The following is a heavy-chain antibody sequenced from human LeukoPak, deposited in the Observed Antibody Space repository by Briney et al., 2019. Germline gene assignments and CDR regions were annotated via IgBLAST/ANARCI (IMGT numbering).Heavy chain of an antibody. Sequence: ASVKVSCKASGYTFTGYYMHWVRQAPGQGLEWMGRINPNSAGTNYAQKFQGRVTMTRDTSISTAYMELSRLRSDDTAVYYCARAPIPAANCWFDPWGQGTLVTVSS. V-gene: IGHV1-2*06. CDR1: GYTFTGYY. D-gene: IGHD2-2*01. CDR2: INPNSAGT. CDR3: ARAPIPAANCWFDP. J-gene: IGHJ5*02.